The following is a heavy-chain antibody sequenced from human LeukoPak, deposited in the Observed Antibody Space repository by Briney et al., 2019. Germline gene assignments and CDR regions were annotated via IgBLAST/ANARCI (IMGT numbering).Heavy chain of an antibody. CDR2: ISAYNGNT. CDR1: GYTFTGYY. V-gene: IGHV1-18*04. J-gene: IGHJ4*02. D-gene: IGHD2-2*01. CDR3: ARDRRTGVPAATSPYY. Sequence: ASVKVSCKASGYTFTGYYMHWVRQAPGQGLEWMGWISAYNGNTNYAQKLQGRVTMTTDTSTSTAYMELRSLRSDDTAVYYCARDRRTGVPAATSPYYWGQGTLVTVSS.